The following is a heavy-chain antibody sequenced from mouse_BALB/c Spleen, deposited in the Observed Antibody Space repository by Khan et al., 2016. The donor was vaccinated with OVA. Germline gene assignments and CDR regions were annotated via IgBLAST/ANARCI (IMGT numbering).Heavy chain of an antibody. CDR2: IDPFSGAT. CDR1: GYSFTSYY. Sequence: IQLVQSGPELMKPGASVKISCKASGYSFTSYYIHWMIESHGTSLEWIGYIDPFSGATTYNQKFKGKATLTLDKSSNTAYIHLRNLTSEDSAVYYCTRHGYVAWFTYWGQGTLVTVSA. V-gene: IGHV1S135*01. CDR3: TRHGYVAWFTY. J-gene: IGHJ3*01. D-gene: IGHD2-2*01.